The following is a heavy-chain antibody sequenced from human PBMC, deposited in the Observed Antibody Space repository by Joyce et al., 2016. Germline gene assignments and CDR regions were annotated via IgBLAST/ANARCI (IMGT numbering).Heavy chain of an antibody. CDR2: IYYDGSA. D-gene: IGHD2-15*01. CDR1: GVFIISYY. J-gene: IGHJ4*02. V-gene: IGHV4-59*01. Sequence: QVQLQESGPGLVKPSETLSLTCSVSGVFIISYYWSWIRQPPGKGLEWIGYIYYDGSAKYNPSLRSRATISVDMSKNQFSLKVTSVTAADTAVYYCARMDCSGGSCYDSYWGQGILVTVSS. CDR3: ARMDCSGGSCYDSY.